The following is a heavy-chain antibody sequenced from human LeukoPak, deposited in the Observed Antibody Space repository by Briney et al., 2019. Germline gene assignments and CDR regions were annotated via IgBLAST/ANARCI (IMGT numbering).Heavy chain of an antibody. Sequence: SETLSLTCTVSGYSISSGYYWGWIRPPPGKGLEWLASIYHSGTIYYNPSLKSRVTISVDTSKNQFSLKLTSVTAADTAVYYCARGLGRQQLVSPFDYWGQGTLVTVSS. CDR1: GYSISSGYY. D-gene: IGHD6-13*01. V-gene: IGHV4-38-2*02. CDR3: ARGLGRQQLVSPFDY. CDR2: IYHSGTI. J-gene: IGHJ4*02.